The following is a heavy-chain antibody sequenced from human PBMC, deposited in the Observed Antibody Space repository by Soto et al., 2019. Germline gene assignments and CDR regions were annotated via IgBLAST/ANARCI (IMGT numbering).Heavy chain of an antibody. D-gene: IGHD4-17*01. V-gene: IGHV4-34*01. CDR2: INRSGST. J-gene: IGHJ4*02. CDR1: GGSFSGYY. Sequence: QVHLQQWGAGLLKSSETLSLTCAVYGGSFSGYYWSWIRQPPGKGLEWIGEINRSGSTNYNPSLKSRVTISVDTSKNQSSLKLSSVTAADTAVYYCARGRRTAVTIDYWGQGTLVTVSS. CDR3: ARGRRTAVTIDY.